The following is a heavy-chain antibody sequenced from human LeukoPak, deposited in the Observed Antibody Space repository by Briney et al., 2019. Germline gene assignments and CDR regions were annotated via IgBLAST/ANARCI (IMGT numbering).Heavy chain of an antibody. J-gene: IGHJ4*02. CDR2: IHSRGNT. D-gene: IGHD3-9*01. Sequence: SGTLSLTCTVSGGSISSYYWTWIRQPPGKGLEWIGYIHSRGNTNYNPSLKSRVTMSVDTSKNQFSLKLSSVTAADTAVYYCAREYYDVLTGDTKGIDFWGQGTLVTVSS. V-gene: IGHV4-59*01. CDR1: GGSISSYY. CDR3: AREYYDVLTGDTKGIDF.